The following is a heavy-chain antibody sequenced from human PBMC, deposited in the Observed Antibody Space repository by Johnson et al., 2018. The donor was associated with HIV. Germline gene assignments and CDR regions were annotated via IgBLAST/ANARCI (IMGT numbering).Heavy chain of an antibody. CDR2: IRSKADGETT. CDR3: TTDPESTYCGGDCFPDAFDI. CDR1: GFVFSNAW. Sequence: VQLVESGGGLVKPGSSLRLSCAASGFVFSNAWMNWVRQAPGRGLEWVGRIRSKADGETTDLAAPVKGRFIISRDDSKNTLYLQMNSLKTEDTAVYYCTTDPESTYCGGDCFPDAFDIWGQGTMVTVSS. J-gene: IGHJ3*02. V-gene: IGHV3-15*01. D-gene: IGHD2-21*02.